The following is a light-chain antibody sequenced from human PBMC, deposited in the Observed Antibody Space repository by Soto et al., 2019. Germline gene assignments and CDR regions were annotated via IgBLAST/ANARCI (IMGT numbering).Light chain of an antibody. CDR1: QSLVYSDGNTY. Sequence: DAVFTQSPISLPVTLGQPASISFRSIQSLVYSDGNTYLNWFQQRPGQSPRRVIYKVSNRDSGVPDRFSGSGSGTDFTLKISRVEDDDVGVYYCMQGSSWPWTFGQGTKVYIK. CDR3: MQGSSWPWT. V-gene: IGKV2-30*01. J-gene: IGKJ1*01. CDR2: KVS.